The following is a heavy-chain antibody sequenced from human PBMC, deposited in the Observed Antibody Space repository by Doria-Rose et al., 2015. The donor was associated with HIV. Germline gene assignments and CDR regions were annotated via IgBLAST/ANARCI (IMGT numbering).Heavy chain of an antibody. CDR3: ARIKSSRWYHKYYFDF. CDR2: IFSDDEG. CDR1: GVSLSSPGMG. V-gene: IGHV2-26*01. J-gene: IGHJ4*02. D-gene: IGHD6-13*01. Sequence: QVTLKESGPVLVKPTETLTLTCTVSGVSLSSPGMGVSWIRQPPGKALEWLANIFSDDEGSYKPSLKSRLTISRGTSKSQLVLTMTDMDPVDTATYYCARIKSSRWYHKYYFDFWGQGTLVIVSA.